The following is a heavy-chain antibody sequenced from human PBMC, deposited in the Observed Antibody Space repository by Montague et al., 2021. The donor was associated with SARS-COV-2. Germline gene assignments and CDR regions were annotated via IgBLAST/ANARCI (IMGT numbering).Heavy chain of an antibody. J-gene: IGHJ5*02. CDR1: GSWNTGAD. Sequence: SETLSLTCSRLGSWNTGADRNSTRLNPSHMSNSYADIYYRGSTNYNPSLKSRVTISVDTSKNQFSLKLSSVTAADTAVYYCARHRRAPYCSGGSCYSPPGWFDPWGQGTLVTVSS. CDR2: IYYRGST. CDR3: ARHRRAPYCSGGSCYSPPGWFDP. V-gene: IGHV4-59*08. D-gene: IGHD2-15*01.